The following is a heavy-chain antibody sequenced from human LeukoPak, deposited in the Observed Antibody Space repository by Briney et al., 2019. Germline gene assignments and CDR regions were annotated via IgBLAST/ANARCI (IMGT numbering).Heavy chain of an antibody. D-gene: IGHD3-10*01. CDR3: ARSDGSETYSRPLDY. CDR2: IWYDGSKK. Sequence: GGSLRLSCAASGFTFRNYGMVWVRQAPGRELELVAIIWYDGSKKNYADSVKGRFTISRDDSKNTLYLQMNSLRAEDTAVYYCARSDGSETYSRPLDYWGQGTLVTVSS. V-gene: IGHV3-33*01. CDR1: GFTFRNYG. J-gene: IGHJ4*02.